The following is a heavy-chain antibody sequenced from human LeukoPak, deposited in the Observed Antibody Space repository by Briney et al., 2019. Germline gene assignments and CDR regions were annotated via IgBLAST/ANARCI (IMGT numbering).Heavy chain of an antibody. CDR2: INPSAGST. CDR1: GYTLSSYD. Sequence: ASVKVSCKASGYTLSSYDMHWVRQAPGQRLEWMAIINPSAGSTAYARKFQGRVTVTRDTSTSTVYMELSSLTSEDTAVYYCARVPNWRYYLDYWGQGTLVTVSS. D-gene: IGHD2-8*01. J-gene: IGHJ4*02. V-gene: IGHV1-46*01. CDR3: ARVPNWRYYLDY.